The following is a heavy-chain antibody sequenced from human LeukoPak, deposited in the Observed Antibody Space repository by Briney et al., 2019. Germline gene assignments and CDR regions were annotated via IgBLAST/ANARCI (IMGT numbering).Heavy chain of an antibody. D-gene: IGHD6-13*01. Sequence: GGSLRLSGAASGLTFSDYYMSWIRQAPGKGREWVSYISSSSSYTNYADSVKGRFTISRDNAKNSLYLQMNSLRAEDTAVYYCARELIAAAGNDYWGQGTLVTVSS. V-gene: IGHV3-11*06. CDR3: ARELIAAAGNDY. J-gene: IGHJ4*02. CDR2: ISSSSSYT. CDR1: GLTFSDYY.